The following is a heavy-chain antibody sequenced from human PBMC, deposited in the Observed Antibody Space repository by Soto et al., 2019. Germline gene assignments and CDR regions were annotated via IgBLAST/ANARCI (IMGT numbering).Heavy chain of an antibody. CDR2: ISPHNRNT. D-gene: IGHD3-9*01. Sequence: ASVKVSCKASGYTFGHFYITWVRQAPGQGLEWMGAISPHNRNTNYAEKFRGRVTMTTDTSTTTACMELRSLGSDDTAVYYCARAEGGHDILPAYSKAHQFDQWGQGALVTVSS. V-gene: IGHV1-18*01. CDR3: ARAEGGHDILPAYSKAHQFDQ. J-gene: IGHJ4*02. CDR1: GYTFGHFY.